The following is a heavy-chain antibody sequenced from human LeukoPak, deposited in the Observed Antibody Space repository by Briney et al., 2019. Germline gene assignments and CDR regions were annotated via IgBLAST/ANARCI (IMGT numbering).Heavy chain of an antibody. D-gene: IGHD3-3*01. CDR2: ISGSGGST. Sequence: GGSLRLSCAASGFTFSSYAMSWVRQAPGKGVEWVSAISGSGGSTYYADSVKGRFTISRDNSKNTLYLQMNSLRAEDTAVYYCAKGDYDFWSGLPFFDYWGQGTLVTVSS. CDR3: AKGDYDFWSGLPFFDY. J-gene: IGHJ4*02. V-gene: IGHV3-23*01. CDR1: GFTFSSYA.